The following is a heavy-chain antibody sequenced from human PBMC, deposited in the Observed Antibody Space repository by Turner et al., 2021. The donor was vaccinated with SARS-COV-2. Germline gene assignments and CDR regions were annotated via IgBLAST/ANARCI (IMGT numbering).Heavy chain of an antibody. CDR3: ARWEIDYGDYDDYYYYYGIDV. V-gene: IGHV4-4*07. J-gene: IGHJ6*02. CDR2: IYTSGNT. Sequence: QVQLQESGPGLVKPSETLSLTCTVSGGSISSYYWSWIRQPAGKGLEWIGRIYTSGNTNYNPSLKSRVTMSVDTSKNQFSLKLSSVTAADTAVYYCARWEIDYGDYDDYYYYYGIDVWGQGTTVTVSS. CDR1: GGSISSYY. D-gene: IGHD4-17*01.